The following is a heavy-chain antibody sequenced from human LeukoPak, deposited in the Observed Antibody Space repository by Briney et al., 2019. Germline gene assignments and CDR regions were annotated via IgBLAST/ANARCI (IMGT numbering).Heavy chain of an antibody. CDR1: GGSISSGSYY. J-gene: IGHJ4*02. V-gene: IGHV4-61*02. D-gene: IGHD1-26*01. CDR3: ARDDAGELPFDY. Sequence: KPSETLSLTCTVSGGSISSGSYYWSWIRQPAGKGLEWIGRIYTSGSTNYNPSLKSRVTISVDTSKNQFSLKLSSVTAADTAVYYCARDDAGELPFDYWGQGTLVTVSS. CDR2: IYTSGST.